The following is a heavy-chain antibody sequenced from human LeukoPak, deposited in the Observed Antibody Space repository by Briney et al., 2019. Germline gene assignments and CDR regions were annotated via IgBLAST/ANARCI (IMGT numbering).Heavy chain of an antibody. J-gene: IGHJ4*02. CDR1: GGSISSYY. V-gene: IGHV4-4*07. D-gene: IGHD4-17*01. CDR2: IYTSGST. Sequence: TSETLSLTCTVSGGSISSYYWSWIRQPAGKGLEWIGRIYTSGSTNYSPSLKSRVTMSVDTSKNQFSLKLSSVTAADTAVYYCARSNPSVDYGDYAFDYWGQGTLVTVSS. CDR3: ARSNPSVDYGDYAFDY.